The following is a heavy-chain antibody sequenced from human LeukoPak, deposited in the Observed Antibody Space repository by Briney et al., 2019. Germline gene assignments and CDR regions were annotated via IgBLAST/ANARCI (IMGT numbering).Heavy chain of an antibody. CDR1: GGTFSSYA. Sequence: SVKVSCKASGGTFSSYAISWVRQAPGQGLEWMGGIIPIFGTANYAQKFQGRVTITADESTSTAYMELSSLRSEDTAVYYCARGGQWELGTYFDYWGQGTLVTVSS. CDR3: ARGGQWELGTYFDY. D-gene: IGHD1-26*01. CDR2: IIPIFGTA. J-gene: IGHJ4*02. V-gene: IGHV1-69*13.